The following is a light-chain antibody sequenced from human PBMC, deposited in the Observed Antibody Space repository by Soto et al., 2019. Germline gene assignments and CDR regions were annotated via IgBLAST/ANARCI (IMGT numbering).Light chain of an antibody. Sequence: IQLTQSPSSLSASVGDSVTVTCRASDDITNYLAWYQKQAGKAPKILIYAAFSLQSGVPSRFSASGYGKDFTLTISSVQPEEVATDDCQQSYSTSWTFGQGTKVDIK. CDR3: QQSYSTSWT. CDR1: DDITNY. J-gene: IGKJ1*01. V-gene: IGKV1-39*01. CDR2: AAF.